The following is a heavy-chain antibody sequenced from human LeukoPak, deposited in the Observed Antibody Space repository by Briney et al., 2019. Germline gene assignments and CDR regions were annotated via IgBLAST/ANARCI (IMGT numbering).Heavy chain of an antibody. Sequence: SGTLSLTCAVSGGSICSSNWWSWVRQPPGKGLEWIGEIYHSGSTNYNPSLKSRVTISVDKSKNQFSLKLSSVTAADTAVYYCARVTNGRAAGGMDVWGQGTTVTVSS. V-gene: IGHV4-4*02. CDR2: IYHSGST. CDR3: ARVTNGRAAGGMDV. CDR1: GGSICSSNW. J-gene: IGHJ6*02. D-gene: IGHD6-13*01.